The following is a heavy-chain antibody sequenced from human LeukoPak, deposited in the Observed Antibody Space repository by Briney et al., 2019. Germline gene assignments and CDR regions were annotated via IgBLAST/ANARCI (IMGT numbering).Heavy chain of an antibody. Sequence: GGSLRLSCAASGFTVSSNYMSWVRQAPGKGLEWVSAISGSGGSTYYADSVKGRFTISRDNSKNTLYLQMNSLRAEDTAVYYCAKGAQWPAFLFFDYWGQGTLVTVSS. CDR2: ISGSGGST. D-gene: IGHD6-19*01. CDR3: AKGAQWPAFLFFDY. V-gene: IGHV3-23*01. CDR1: GFTVSSNY. J-gene: IGHJ4*02.